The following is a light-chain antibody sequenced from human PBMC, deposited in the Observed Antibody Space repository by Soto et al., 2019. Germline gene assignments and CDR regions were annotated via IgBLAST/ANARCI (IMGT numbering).Light chain of an antibody. V-gene: IGKV1-27*01. J-gene: IGKJ3*01. CDR3: QKYDSAPRT. CDR2: ASS. CDR1: QGISNY. Sequence: DIQMTQSPSSLSASVGDRVTITCRASQGISNYLAWYQQKPGEVPKLLIHASSTLQSGVPSRFSGSGSGTYFTLTISSLQPEDVATYYCQKYDSAPRTFGPGTKVDIK.